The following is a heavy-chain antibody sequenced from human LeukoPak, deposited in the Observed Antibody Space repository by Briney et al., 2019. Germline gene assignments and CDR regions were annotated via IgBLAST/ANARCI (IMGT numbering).Heavy chain of an antibody. V-gene: IGHV4-61*05. CDR2: IYYIGNT. CDR3: ARFRSSGWYYFDS. CDR1: GGSVSKNTYH. D-gene: IGHD6-19*01. J-gene: IGHJ4*02. Sequence: SETLSLTCTVSGGSVSKNTYHWGWVRQPPGRGLDWIAYIYYIGNTNYNPSLKSRATISIDTSKNQSSLTLSSVTAADTAVYYCARFRSSGWYYFDSWGQGMPVSVSS.